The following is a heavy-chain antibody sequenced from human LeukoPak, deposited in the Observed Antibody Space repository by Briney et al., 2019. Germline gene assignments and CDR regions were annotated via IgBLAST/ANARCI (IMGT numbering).Heavy chain of an antibody. D-gene: IGHD3/OR15-3a*01. CDR1: GGSISSSYW. J-gene: IGHJ4*02. CDR3: ARQTGSGLFILP. CDR2: IYHSGST. Sequence: SETLSLTCGVSGGSISSSYWWSWVRQPPGKGLEWIGEIYHSGSTNYNPSLKSRVTISIDTSKNQISLRLTSVTATDTAIYYCARQTGSGLFILPGGQGTLVTVSS. V-gene: IGHV4-4*02.